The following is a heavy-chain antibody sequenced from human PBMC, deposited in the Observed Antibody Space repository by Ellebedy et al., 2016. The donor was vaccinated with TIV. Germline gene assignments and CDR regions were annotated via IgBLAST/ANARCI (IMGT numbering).Heavy chain of an antibody. CDR2: IVPVLGTS. J-gene: IGHJ3*02. CDR1: GDTFRSYA. D-gene: IGHD5-24*01. Sequence: SVKVSCXASGDTFRSYAITWVRQAPGEGLEWMGQIVPVLGTSNYAQKFQGRVTITADESTTTAYMELSNLRSEDTALYFCARTRRRDGYNDDALDIWGQGTMVTVSS. V-gene: IGHV1-69*11. CDR3: ARTRRRDGYNDDALDI.